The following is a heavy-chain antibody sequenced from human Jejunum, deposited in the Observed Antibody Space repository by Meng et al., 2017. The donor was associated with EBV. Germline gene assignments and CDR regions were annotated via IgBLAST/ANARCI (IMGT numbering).Heavy chain of an antibody. CDR1: GDSTSSSHW. Sequence: QVQLQEPGPGLVKPSGTLSLTCAFSGDSTSSSHWWSWVRQPPGKGLEWIGEIHPGGSTNYNPSLKSRVTISVDNSKNQFSLKLTSVTAADTAVYYCAKSNDYSLNSWGQGTLVTVSS. CDR3: AKSNDYSLNS. J-gene: IGHJ4*02. CDR2: IHPGGST. D-gene: IGHD4-11*01. V-gene: IGHV4-4*02.